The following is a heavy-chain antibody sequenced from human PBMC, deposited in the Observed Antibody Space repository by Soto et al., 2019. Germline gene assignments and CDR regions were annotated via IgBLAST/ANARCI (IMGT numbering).Heavy chain of an antibody. V-gene: IGHV3-30*18. CDR1: GFTFSSYG. CDR3: AKDEGRTYNWNDPFDY. J-gene: IGHJ4*02. CDR2: ISYDGSNK. D-gene: IGHD1-1*01. Sequence: GGSLRLSCAASGFTFSSYGMHWVRQAPGKGLEWVAVISYDGSNKYYADSVKGRFTISRDNSKNTLYLQMNSLRAEDTAVYYCAKDEGRTYNWNDPFDYWGQGTLVTVSS.